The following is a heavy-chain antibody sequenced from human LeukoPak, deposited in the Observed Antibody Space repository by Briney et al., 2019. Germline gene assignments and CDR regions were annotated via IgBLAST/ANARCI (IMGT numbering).Heavy chain of an antibody. Sequence: GGSLRLSCAASGFTFSSYDMHWVRQATGKGLEWVSAIGTAGDTYYPGSVKGRFTISRENAKNSLYLQMNSLRAGDTAVYYCARAGGYCSGGSCYSDYGKDVWGQGTMVTVSS. CDR1: GFTFSSYD. D-gene: IGHD2-15*01. J-gene: IGHJ6*02. CDR2: IGTAGDT. CDR3: ARAGGYCSGGSCYSDYGKDV. V-gene: IGHV3-13*01.